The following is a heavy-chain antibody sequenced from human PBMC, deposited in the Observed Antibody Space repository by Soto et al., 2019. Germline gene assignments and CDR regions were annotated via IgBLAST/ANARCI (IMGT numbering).Heavy chain of an antibody. Sequence: PGGSLRLSCAASGFTFSSYDMPCVRQAPGKGLERVAVIWYDGSNKYYADSVKGRFTISRDNSKNTLYLQMNSLRAEDTAVYYCAREEQLVRYYYYGMDVWGQGTTVTVSS. J-gene: IGHJ6*02. V-gene: IGHV3-33*01. CDR3: AREEQLVRYYYYGMDV. D-gene: IGHD6-6*01. CDR1: GFTFSSYD. CDR2: IWYDGSNK.